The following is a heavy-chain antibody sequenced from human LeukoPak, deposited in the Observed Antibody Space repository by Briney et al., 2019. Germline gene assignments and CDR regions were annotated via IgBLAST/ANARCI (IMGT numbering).Heavy chain of an antibody. CDR2: VNSRGSA. J-gene: IGHJ4*02. CDR3: ARDAFCLNGVCYSGRYDY. V-gene: IGHV4-34*01. Sequence: KPSETLSLTCAAYGGSFSGYYWTWIRQSPGKGMEWIGEVNSRGSANYNPSLTSRVTISVDTSKNQFSLRLTSVTAADAGVYYCARDAFCLNGVCYSGRYDYWGQGILVSVSS. CDR1: GGSFSGYY. D-gene: IGHD2-21*02.